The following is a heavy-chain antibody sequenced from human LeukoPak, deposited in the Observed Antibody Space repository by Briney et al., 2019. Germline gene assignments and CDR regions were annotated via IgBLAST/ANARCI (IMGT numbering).Heavy chain of an antibody. CDR1: GFTFSNYW. D-gene: IGHD6-13*01. CDR2: IKEAGSEK. Sequence: QSGGSLRLSCAASGFTFSNYWMSWVRQAPGKGLEFMANIKEAGSEKYYVDSVKGRFTISRDNDKNLVHLQMNSLRAEDTAVYYCARGGGMRSWYDFDYWGQGTLVMVSS. J-gene: IGHJ4*02. CDR3: ARGGGMRSWYDFDY. V-gene: IGHV3-7*04.